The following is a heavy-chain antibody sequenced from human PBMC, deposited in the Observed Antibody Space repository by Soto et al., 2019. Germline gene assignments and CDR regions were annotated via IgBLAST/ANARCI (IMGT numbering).Heavy chain of an antibody. V-gene: IGHV1-46*01. CDR3: ASGSYYDSSGYYPPFDD. Sequence: ASVKVSCKASGYTFTSYYMHWVRQAPGQGLEWMGIINPSGGSTSYAQKFQGRVTMTRDTSTSTVYMELSSLRSEDTAVYYCASGSYYDSSGYYPPFDDWGQGTLVTVSS. D-gene: IGHD3-22*01. J-gene: IGHJ4*02. CDR1: GYTFTSYY. CDR2: INPSGGST.